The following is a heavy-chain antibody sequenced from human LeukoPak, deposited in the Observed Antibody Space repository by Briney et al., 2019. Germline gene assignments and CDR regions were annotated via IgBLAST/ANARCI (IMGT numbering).Heavy chain of an antibody. V-gene: IGHV3-21*01. CDR2: IRSSTTYV. J-gene: IGHJ2*01. CDR1: GFTFSNYN. Sequence: GGSLRLSCAASGFTFSNYNMNWVRQAPGKGLEWVSSIRSSTTYVYYADSVKGRFTISRDNAKNSLYLQMNSLRAEDTAVYYCARDWGIMYSSSWGYFDLWGRGTLVTVSS. CDR3: ARDWGIMYSSSWGYFDL. D-gene: IGHD6-13*01.